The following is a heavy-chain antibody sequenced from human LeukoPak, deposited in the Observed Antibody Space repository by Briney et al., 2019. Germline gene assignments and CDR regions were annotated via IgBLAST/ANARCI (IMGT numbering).Heavy chain of an antibody. V-gene: IGHV3-30*03. J-gene: IGHJ4*02. Sequence: GGSLRLSCAASGFTFSSYGMHWVRQAPGKGLEWVAVISYDGSNKYYADSVKGRFTISRDNSKNTLYLQMNSLRAEDTAVYYCAREPDYGDYVRYFDYWGQGTLVTVSS. CDR1: GFTFSSYG. CDR3: AREPDYGDYVRYFDY. D-gene: IGHD4-17*01. CDR2: ISYDGSNK.